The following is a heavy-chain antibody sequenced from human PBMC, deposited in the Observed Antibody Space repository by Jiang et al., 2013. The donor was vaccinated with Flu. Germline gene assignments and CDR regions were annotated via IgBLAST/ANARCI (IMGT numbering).Heavy chain of an antibody. CDR2: IIPILGIA. J-gene: IGHJ6*02. CDR1: GGSFSSYS. CDR3: ARDRIVGALSGMDV. D-gene: IGHD1-26*01. Sequence: SGAEVKKPGSSVKVSCKASGGSFSSYSFNWVRQAPGQGLEWMGRIIPILGIANYAQKFQGRVTITADKSTSTAYMELSSLRSEDTAVYYCARDRIVGALSGMDVWGQGTTVT. V-gene: IGHV1-69*04.